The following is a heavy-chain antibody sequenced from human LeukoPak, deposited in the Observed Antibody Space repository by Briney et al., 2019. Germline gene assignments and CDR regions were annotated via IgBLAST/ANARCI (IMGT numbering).Heavy chain of an antibody. Sequence: ASVKVSCKASGYTFTSYGISWVRQAPGQGLEWMGWISAYNGNTNYAQKFQGRVTITTDESTSTAYMELSSLRSEDTAVYYCARDPLTGYDILTGNPPCYYYMDVWGKGTTVTVSS. CDR2: ISAYNGNT. J-gene: IGHJ6*03. CDR3: ARDPLTGYDILTGNPPCYYYMDV. CDR1: GYTFTSYG. V-gene: IGHV1-18*01. D-gene: IGHD3-9*01.